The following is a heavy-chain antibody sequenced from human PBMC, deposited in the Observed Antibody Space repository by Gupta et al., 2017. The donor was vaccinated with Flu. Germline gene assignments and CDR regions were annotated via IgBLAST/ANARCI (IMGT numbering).Heavy chain of an antibody. CDR2: INHSGST. CDR1: GGSFSGYY. CDR3: ARGHSSPIYRMTHGTTYSIDY. J-gene: IGHJ4*02. Sequence: QVQLQQWGAGLLKPSETLSLTCAVYGGSFSGYYWSWIRQPPGKGLEWIGEINHSGSTNYNPSLKSRVTISVDTSKNQFSLKLSSVTAADTAVYYCARGHSSPIYRMTHGTTYSIDYWGQGTLVTVSS. V-gene: IGHV4-34*01. D-gene: IGHD1-7*01.